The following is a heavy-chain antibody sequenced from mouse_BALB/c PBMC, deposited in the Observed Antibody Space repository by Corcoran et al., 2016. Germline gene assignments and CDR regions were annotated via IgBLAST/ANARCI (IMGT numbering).Heavy chain of an antibody. CDR1: GYTFTNYG. J-gene: IGHJ2*01. CDR2: INTYTGEP. Sequence: QIQLVQSGPELKKPGETVKISCKASGYTFTNYGMNWVKQAPGKGLKWMGWINTYTGEPTYADDFKGRFAFSLETSASTAYLQINNLKNEDTATYFCARYGSITTATSDYWGQGTTLTVSS. D-gene: IGHD1-2*01. CDR3: ARYGSITTATSDY. V-gene: IGHV9-3-1*01.